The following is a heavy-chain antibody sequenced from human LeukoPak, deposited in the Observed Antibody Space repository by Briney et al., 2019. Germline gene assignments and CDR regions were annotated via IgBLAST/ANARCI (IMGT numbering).Heavy chain of an antibody. Sequence: SETLSLTCAVYGGSFSGYYWSWIRQPPGKGLEWIGEINHSGSTNYNPSLKSRVTISVDTSKNQFSLKLSSVTAAGTAVYYCASAGQWLAGYYFDYWGQGALVTVPS. J-gene: IGHJ4*02. CDR2: INHSGST. V-gene: IGHV4-34*01. CDR1: GGSFSGYY. D-gene: IGHD6-19*01. CDR3: ASAGQWLAGYYFDY.